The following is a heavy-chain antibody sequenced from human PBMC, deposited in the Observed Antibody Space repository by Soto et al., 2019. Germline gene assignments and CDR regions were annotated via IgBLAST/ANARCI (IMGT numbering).Heavy chain of an antibody. Sequence: SETLSLTCAVYVRSFSGYFWSWVRQPPGKGLEWIGEFYHTGKANYNPSLKSRVTISVDTAKKQFSLNVTSVTAADTAVYYCAPAHSTTVITLKWGAMDFWGQGTKVTVSS. CDR1: VRSFSGYF. D-gene: IGHD3-22*01. CDR3: APAHSTTVITLKWGAMDF. V-gene: IGHV4-34*01. CDR2: FYHTGKA. J-gene: IGHJ6*02.